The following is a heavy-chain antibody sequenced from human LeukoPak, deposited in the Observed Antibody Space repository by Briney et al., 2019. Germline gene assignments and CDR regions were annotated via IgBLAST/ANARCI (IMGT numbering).Heavy chain of an antibody. V-gene: IGHV3-48*03. CDR3: AREGGWYDFDY. CDR2: ISSSGNLI. D-gene: IGHD3-16*01. CDR1: GLTFSSYD. J-gene: IGHJ4*02. Sequence: GGSLTLTCEASGLTFSSYDMNWVRQAPGKGLEWVSYISSSGNLIHYADSVKGRFTFSRDNARNSLYLQMNSLRADDTAIYYCAREGGWYDFDYWGQGTLVTVSS.